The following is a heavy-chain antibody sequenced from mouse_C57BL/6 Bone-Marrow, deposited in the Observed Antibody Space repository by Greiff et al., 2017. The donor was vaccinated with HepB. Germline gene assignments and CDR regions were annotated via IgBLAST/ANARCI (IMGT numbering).Heavy chain of an antibody. Sequence: QVQLKESGAELARPGASVKLSCKASGYTFTSYGISWVKQRTGQGLEWIGEIYPRSGNTYYNEKFKGKATLTADTSSSTAYMELRSLTSEDSAVYFCARGPFITTFDFDYWGQGTTLTVSS. D-gene: IGHD1-1*01. CDR3: ARGPFITTFDFDY. J-gene: IGHJ2*01. CDR1: GYTFTSYG. V-gene: IGHV1-81*01. CDR2: IYPRSGNT.